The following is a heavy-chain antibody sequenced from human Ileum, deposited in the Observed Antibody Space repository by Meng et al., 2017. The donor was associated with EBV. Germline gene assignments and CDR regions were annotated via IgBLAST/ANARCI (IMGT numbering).Heavy chain of an antibody. CDR1: GGWISIGGYS. D-gene: IGHD5-24*01. Sequence: QVEVGGSGSGVVKPSQSVSLTCAVSGGWISIGGYSWSWIWQPPGKGLEWIGDIFHSGNSNYNPYLKSRVTMSVDTSKNQFSLKLSSVTAADTAVYYCGRAAQFSQIDYWGQGTLVTVSS. J-gene: IGHJ4*02. V-gene: IGHV4-30-2*01. CDR3: GRAAQFSQIDY. CDR2: IFHSGNS.